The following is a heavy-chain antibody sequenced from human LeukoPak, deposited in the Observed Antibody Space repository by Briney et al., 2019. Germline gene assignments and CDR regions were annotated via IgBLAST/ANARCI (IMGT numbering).Heavy chain of an antibody. CDR1: GFSVTNYY. J-gene: IGHJ4*02. CDR3: TRADSIGYYFSVY. CDR2: IHSGGST. D-gene: IGHD3-22*01. V-gene: IGHV3-53*01. Sequence: PGGSLRLSCAASGFSVTNYYMTWVRQAPGKGLEWVSVIHSGGSTYYGDSVKGRFTISRDNSKNTLYLQMNRLRAEDTAVYYCTRADSIGYYFSVYWGQGTLVTVSS.